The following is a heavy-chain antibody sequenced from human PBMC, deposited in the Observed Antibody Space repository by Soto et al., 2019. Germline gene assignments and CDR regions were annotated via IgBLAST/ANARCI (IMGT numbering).Heavy chain of an antibody. CDR1: WDSVSSNSAA. V-gene: IGHV6-1*01. Sequence: SQTLSLTCAISWDSVSSNSAAWSWIRQSPSRGLEWLGRTYYRSKWYNDYAVSVKSRITINPDTSKNQFSLQLNSVTPEDTAVYYCARGTTGTTDAFDIWGQGTMVTVSS. J-gene: IGHJ3*02. CDR3: ARGTTGTTDAFDI. CDR2: TYYRSKWYN. D-gene: IGHD1-1*01.